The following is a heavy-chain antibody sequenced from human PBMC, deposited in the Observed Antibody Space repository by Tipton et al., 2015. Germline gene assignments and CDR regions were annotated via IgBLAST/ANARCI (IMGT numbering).Heavy chain of an antibody. CDR3: ARLRNAFCSSTSCQGDFDL. D-gene: IGHD2-2*01. V-gene: IGHV4-61*02. CDR1: GDSISSDSYF. J-gene: IGHJ2*01. CDR2: VYGTGRT. Sequence: GLVKPSQTLSLTCTVSGDSISSDSYFWSWIRQPAGKGLEWIGRVYGTGRTDYNPALESRVSMSVDASKNQFSLHLCSVTAADTAVYYCARLRNAFCSSTSCQGDFDLWGRGTLVTVSS.